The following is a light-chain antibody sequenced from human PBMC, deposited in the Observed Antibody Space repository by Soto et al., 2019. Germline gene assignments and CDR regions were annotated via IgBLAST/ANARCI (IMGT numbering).Light chain of an antibody. V-gene: IGLV1-44*01. J-gene: IGLJ3*02. CDR1: SSNIGSNT. Sequence: QSVLTQPPSASGTPGQRVTISCSGSSSNIGSNTVNWDQQLPGTAPKLFIYRNNQRPSVVPDRFSGSKSGTSASLAISGLQSEDEADYYCAAWDDSLNGWVFGGGTKLTVL. CDR3: AAWDDSLNGWV. CDR2: RNN.